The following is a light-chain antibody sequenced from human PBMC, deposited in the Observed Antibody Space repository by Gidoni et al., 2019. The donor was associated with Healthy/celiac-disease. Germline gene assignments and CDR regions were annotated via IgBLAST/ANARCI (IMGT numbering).Light chain of an antibody. CDR1: QSLLHSNGYNY. CDR3: MQALQTPFT. CDR2: LGS. J-gene: IGKJ3*01. Sequence: DIVMTQSPLSLPVTPGEPASISCRSSQSLLHSNGYNYLDWYLQQPGQSPQLLIYLGSNRASGGPDRFSGSGSGTDFTLKISRVEAEDVGVYYCMQALQTPFTFGPXTKVDIK. V-gene: IGKV2-28*01.